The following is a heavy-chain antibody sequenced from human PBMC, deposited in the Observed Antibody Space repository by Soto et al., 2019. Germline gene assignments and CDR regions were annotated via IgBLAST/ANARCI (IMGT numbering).Heavy chain of an antibody. CDR1: GYTFTSYG. V-gene: IGHV1-18*01. CDR2: ISAHNGNT. Sequence: QVHLVQSGAEVKKPGASVKVSCKGSGYTFTSYGITWVRQAPGQGLEWMGWISAHNGNTDYAQKLQGRVTVTRDTSTSSAYMELRSLRSDDAAVYYCARGRYWDYWGQGALVTVSS. J-gene: IGHJ4*02. D-gene: IGHD2-8*02. CDR3: ARGRYWDY.